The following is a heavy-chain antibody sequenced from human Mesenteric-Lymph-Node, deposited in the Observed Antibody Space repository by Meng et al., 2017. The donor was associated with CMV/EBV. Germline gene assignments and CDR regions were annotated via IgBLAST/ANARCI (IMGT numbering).Heavy chain of an antibody. J-gene: IGHJ6*02. D-gene: IGHD6-13*01. Sequence: ASVKVSCKASGYTFTDYYIQWVRQAPGQGLEWMGYINPNSGGTNYAQKFQGRVTMTSGTSINTAYMEMSRLKSDDTAVYYCARDIAAVPVVGGHYYYGLDVWGQGTTVTVSS. CDR3: ARDIAAVPVVGGHYYYGLDV. V-gene: IGHV1-2*02. CDR1: GYTFTDYY. CDR2: INPNSGGT.